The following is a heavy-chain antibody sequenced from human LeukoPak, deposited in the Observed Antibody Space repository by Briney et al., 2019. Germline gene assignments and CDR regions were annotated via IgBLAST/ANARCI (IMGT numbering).Heavy chain of an antibody. D-gene: IGHD4-17*01. V-gene: IGHV3-7*01. CDR3: ARAPGEGWFDP. Sequence: GGSLRLSCAASGFTFSSYWMSWVRQAPGKGLEWVASVKQDGSEKYYVDSVKGRFTISRDNAKNSLYLQMNSLRAKDTALYYCARAPGEGWFDPWGQGTLVTVSS. CDR1: GFTFSSYW. CDR2: VKQDGSEK. J-gene: IGHJ5*02.